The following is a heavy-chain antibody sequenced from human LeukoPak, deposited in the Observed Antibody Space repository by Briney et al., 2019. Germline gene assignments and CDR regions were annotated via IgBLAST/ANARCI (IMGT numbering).Heavy chain of an antibody. V-gene: IGHV3-30*02. D-gene: IGHD6-6*01. CDR2: IRYDGSNK. J-gene: IGHJ3*02. Sequence: AGGSLRLSCAASGFTFSSYGMHWVRQAPGKGLEWVAFIRYDGSNKYYADSVKGRFTISRDNSKNTLYLQMNSLRAEDTAVYYCAKFGSWKQLDPAALRDAFDIWGQGTMVTVSS. CDR3: AKFGSWKQLDPAALRDAFDI. CDR1: GFTFSSYG.